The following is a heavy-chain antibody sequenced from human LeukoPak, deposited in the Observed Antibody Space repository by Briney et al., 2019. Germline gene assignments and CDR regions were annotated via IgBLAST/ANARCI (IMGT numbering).Heavy chain of an antibody. CDR1: GGSFSGYY. CDR3: ARVSRGMDV. J-gene: IGHJ6*02. V-gene: IGHV4-34*01. Sequence: SETLSLTCAVYGGSFSGYYWSWIRQPPGKGLEWIGYIYHSGSTYYNPSLKSRVTISVDRSKNQFSLKLSSVTAADTAVYYCARVSRGMDVWGQGTTVTVSS. CDR2: IYHSGST.